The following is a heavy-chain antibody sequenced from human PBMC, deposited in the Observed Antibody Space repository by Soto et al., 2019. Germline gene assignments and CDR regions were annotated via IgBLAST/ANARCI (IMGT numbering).Heavy chain of an antibody. Sequence: QVQLLESGPGLVKSSQTLSLTCAISGDSVSSNSGVWNWIRQSPSRGLEWLGRTYYRSQWYSDYSRSVRSRITVSPDTSKNQFSLHLISMTPEDTAVYYCVRSSHWSFDSWGQGALVIVSS. V-gene: IGHV6-1*01. D-gene: IGHD2-8*02. J-gene: IGHJ4*02. CDR2: TYYRSQWYS. CDR1: GDSVSSNSGV. CDR3: VRSSHWSFDS.